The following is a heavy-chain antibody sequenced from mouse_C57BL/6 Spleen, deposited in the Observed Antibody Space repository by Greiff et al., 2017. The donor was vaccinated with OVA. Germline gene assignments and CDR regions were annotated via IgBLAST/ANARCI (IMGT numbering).Heavy chain of an antibody. V-gene: IGHV1-69*01. Sequence: QVQLKQPGAELVMPGASVKLSCKASGYTFTSYWMHWVKQRPGQGLEWIGEIDPSDSYTNYNQKFKGKSTLTVDKSSSTAYMQLSSLTSEDSAVYYCARSNDYDGGFAYWGQGTLVTVSA. CDR2: IDPSDSYT. D-gene: IGHD2-4*01. CDR3: ARSNDYDGGFAY. J-gene: IGHJ3*01. CDR1: GYTFTSYW.